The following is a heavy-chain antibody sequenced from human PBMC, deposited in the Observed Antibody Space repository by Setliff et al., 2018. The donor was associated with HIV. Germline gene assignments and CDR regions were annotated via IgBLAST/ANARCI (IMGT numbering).Heavy chain of an antibody. CDR3: AASITGTPDYFDY. CDR2: IIPIFGTA. V-gene: IGHV1-69*05. CDR1: GGTFSSYA. Sequence: SVKVSCKASGGTFSSYAISWVRQAPGQGLEWMGGIIPIFGTANYAQRFQGRVTITTDESTSAAYMELSSLRSEDTAVYYCAASITGTPDYFDYWGQGTLVTVSS. D-gene: IGHD1-20*01. J-gene: IGHJ4*02.